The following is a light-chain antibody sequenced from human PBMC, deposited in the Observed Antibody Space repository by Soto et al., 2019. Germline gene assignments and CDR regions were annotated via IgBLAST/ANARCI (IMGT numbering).Light chain of an antibody. J-gene: IGLJ1*01. V-gene: IGLV2-14*01. Sequence: QSVLTQPASVSGSPGQSITIFCTGTSSDVGGYNYVSWYQQHPGKAPKLMIYDVSNRPSGVSNRFSGSKSGNTASLTISGLQAEDEADYYCSSYTSSNHYVFGTGTKVTVL. CDR1: SSDVGGYNY. CDR3: SSYTSSNHYV. CDR2: DVS.